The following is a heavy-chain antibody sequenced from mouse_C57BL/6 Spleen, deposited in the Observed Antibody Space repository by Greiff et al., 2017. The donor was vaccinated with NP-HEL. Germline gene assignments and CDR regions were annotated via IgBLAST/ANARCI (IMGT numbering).Heavy chain of an antibody. V-gene: IGHV5-6*01. CDR3: ARQVTYAMDY. D-gene: IGHD2-2*01. Sequence: EVKLVESGGDLVKPGGSLKLSCAASGFTFSSYGMSWVRQTPDQRLEWVATISSGGSYTYYPDSVKGRVTISRDNAKNTLYLQMSSLKSEDTAMYYCARQVTYAMDYWGQGTSVTVSS. J-gene: IGHJ4*01. CDR1: GFTFSSYG. CDR2: ISSGGSYT.